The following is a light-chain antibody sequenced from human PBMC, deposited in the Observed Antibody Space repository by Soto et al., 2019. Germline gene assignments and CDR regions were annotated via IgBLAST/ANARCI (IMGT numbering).Light chain of an antibody. CDR2: AAS. CDR1: QSISSY. CDR3: QQSYSTPFT. V-gene: IGKV1-39*01. J-gene: IGKJ3*01. Sequence: DVQMTQSPSSLSASVGDRVTITCRASQSISSYLNWYQQKPGKAPKLLIYAASSLQSGVPSRFSGSGSGTDFDLTISRLQPEDFATYYCQQSYSTPFTFGPGTKVDIK.